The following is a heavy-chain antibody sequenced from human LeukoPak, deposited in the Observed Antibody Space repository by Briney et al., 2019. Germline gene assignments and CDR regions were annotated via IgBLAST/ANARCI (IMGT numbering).Heavy chain of an antibody. V-gene: IGHV3-74*01. Sequence: PGGSLRLSCAASGFTFSSYWMHWVRQAPGKGLVWVSRINDDGRSASYADSVKGRFTISRDNAKNTLYLQMNSLRAEGTAVYYCARDLQATVTTNGWGFDLWGRGTLVTVSS. CDR3: ARDLQATVTTNGWGFDL. CDR1: GFTFSSYW. J-gene: IGHJ2*01. CDR2: INDDGRSA. D-gene: IGHD4-17*01.